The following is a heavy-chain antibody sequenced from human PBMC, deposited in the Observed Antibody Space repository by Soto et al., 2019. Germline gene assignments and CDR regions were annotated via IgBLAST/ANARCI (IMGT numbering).Heavy chain of an antibody. J-gene: IGHJ5*02. CDR3: AILLSSVHGHHLYNWFDP. D-gene: IGHD2-21*01. Sequence: QVQLVQSGAEVKKPGASVKVSCKVYGDTLTELYIHWVRQAPGKGLEWLGGIDPEDGEMISAQKFRGRITMTEDTSTDTAYMKLTSLRSEDTAIYYCAILLSSVHGHHLYNWFDPWGQGTLVTVSS. CDR1: GDTLTELY. V-gene: IGHV1-24*01. CDR2: IDPEDGEM.